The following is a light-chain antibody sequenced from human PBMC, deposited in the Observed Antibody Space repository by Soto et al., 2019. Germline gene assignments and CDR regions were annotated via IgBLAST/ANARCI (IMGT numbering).Light chain of an antibody. CDR3: AAWDDSLNGYV. J-gene: IGLJ1*01. V-gene: IGLV1-44*01. CDR1: TSNVGSNT. CDR2: TYS. Sequence: QSVLTQPPSASGSPGQRVTISCSGTTSNVGSNTVSWYQQLPGTAPKLLIYTYSQRPSGVPGRFSGSNSGTSASLAISGLQSADEADYYCAAWDDSLNGYVFGTGTKPTVL.